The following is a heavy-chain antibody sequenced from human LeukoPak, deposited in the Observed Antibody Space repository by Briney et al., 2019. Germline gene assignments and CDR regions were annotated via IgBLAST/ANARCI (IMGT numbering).Heavy chain of an antibody. CDR2: ISAYNGNT. D-gene: IGHD3-9*01. CDR3: ARDPYDILTGYHDWFDP. Sequence: ASVKVSCKASGYTFTSYGISWVRQAPGQGLEWMGWISAYNGNTNYAQKLQGRVTMTTDTSTSTAYMELRSLRSDDTAVYYCARDPYDILTGYHDWFDPWGQGTLVTVSS. V-gene: IGHV1-18*01. CDR1: GYTFTSYG. J-gene: IGHJ5*02.